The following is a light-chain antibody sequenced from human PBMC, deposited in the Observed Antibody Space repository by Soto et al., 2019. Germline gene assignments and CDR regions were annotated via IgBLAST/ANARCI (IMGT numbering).Light chain of an antibody. CDR2: DAS. J-gene: IGKJ1*01. Sequence: DIQMTQSPSTLSASVGDRVTITCRASQSISSWLAWYQQKPGKAPKLLIYDASRLESGVPSRFGGSGSGTESTLTISSLQPDDSATYYCQQYNSFWTFGQGTKVDI. CDR3: QQYNSFWT. V-gene: IGKV1-5*01. CDR1: QSISSW.